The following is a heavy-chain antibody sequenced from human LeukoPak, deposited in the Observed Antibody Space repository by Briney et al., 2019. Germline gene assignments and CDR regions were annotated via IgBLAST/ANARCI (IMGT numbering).Heavy chain of an antibody. CDR1: GFTFSSYS. J-gene: IGHJ4*02. V-gene: IGHV3-21*01. Sequence: GGSLRLSCAASGFTFSSYSMYWVRKPPAKGLELVSSISSSSSYIYYADSVQSRFTISSDNAKNSLYLQMNSLRAEDTAVYYCARVHYYDSSGYYYGFKPSEYYFDYWGQGTLVTVSS. CDR3: ARVHYYDSSGYYYGFKPSEYYFDY. D-gene: IGHD3-22*01. CDR2: ISSSSSYI.